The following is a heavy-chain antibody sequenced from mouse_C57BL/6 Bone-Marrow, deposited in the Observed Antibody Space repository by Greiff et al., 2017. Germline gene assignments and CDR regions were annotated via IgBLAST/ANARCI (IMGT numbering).Heavy chain of an antibody. J-gene: IGHJ1*03. CDR3: ARDGYNWYFDV. CDR2: INPSSGYT. D-gene: IGHD2-3*01. CDR1: GYTFTSYT. Sequence: QVQLQQSGAELARPGASVKMSCKASGYTFTSYTMHWVKQRPGQGLEWIGYINPSSGYTKYNQKVKDKATLTADKSSSTAYMQLSSLTSEDSAVYYCARDGYNWYFDVWGTGTTVTVSS. V-gene: IGHV1-4*01.